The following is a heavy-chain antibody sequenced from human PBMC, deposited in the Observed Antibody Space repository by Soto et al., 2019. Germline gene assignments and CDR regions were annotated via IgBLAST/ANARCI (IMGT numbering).Heavy chain of an antibody. CDR2: IWYDGSNK. J-gene: IGHJ4*02. V-gene: IGHV3-33*08. Sequence: IHSSTASEVNSISFGRHRVSKKTGKGLEWVAVIWYDGSNKYYADSVKGRFTISRDNSKNTLYLQMNSLRAEDTAVYYCATSPSSSWSSQFDYWGQGTLVTVSS. D-gene: IGHD6-13*01. CDR3: ATSPSSSWSSQFDY. CDR1: EVNSISFG.